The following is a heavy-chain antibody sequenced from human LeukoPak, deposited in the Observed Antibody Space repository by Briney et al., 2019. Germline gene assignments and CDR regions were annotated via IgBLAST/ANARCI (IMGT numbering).Heavy chain of an antibody. CDR3: ARSPPTYYYGSGPLDY. CDR1: GGSISSYC. D-gene: IGHD3-10*01. J-gene: IGHJ4*02. CDR2: IYYSGST. Sequence: SETLSLTCTVSGGSISSYCWSWIRQPPGKGLEWIGYIYYSGSTNYNPSLKSRVTISVDTSKNQFSLKLSSVTAADTAVYYCARSPPTYYYGSGPLDYWGQGTLVTVSS. V-gene: IGHV4-59*01.